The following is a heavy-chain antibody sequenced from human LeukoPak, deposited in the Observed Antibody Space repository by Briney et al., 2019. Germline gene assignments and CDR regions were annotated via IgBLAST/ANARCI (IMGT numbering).Heavy chain of an antibody. V-gene: IGHV1-46*01. CDR3: ARGGSYPQYYCDY. D-gene: IGHD1-26*01. CDR2: INPSGGST. Sequence: GASVKVSCKASVSTFTSYYINWVRQSPGQALGRMGIINPSGGSTSYAHKHQGRVTMTRDTSTSTVYMELSSLRSEDTAVYYCARGGSYPQYYCDYWGQRTLVTVSS. CDR1: VSTFTSYY. J-gene: IGHJ4*02.